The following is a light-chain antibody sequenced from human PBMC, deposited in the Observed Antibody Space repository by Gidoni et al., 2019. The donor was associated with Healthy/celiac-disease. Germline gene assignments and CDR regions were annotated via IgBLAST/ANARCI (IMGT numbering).Light chain of an antibody. V-gene: IGKV4-1*01. CDR2: WAS. CDR1: QSVLYSSNNKNY. J-gene: IGKJ1*01. CDR3: QQYYSTPRT. Sequence: DIVMTQSPDSLAVSLGARATINCKSSQSVLYSSNNKNYLAWYHQKPGQPPKLLIYWASTRESGVPERFSGSGSGTDFTVNISSLQAEDVAVYYCQQYYSTPRTFGQGTKVEIK.